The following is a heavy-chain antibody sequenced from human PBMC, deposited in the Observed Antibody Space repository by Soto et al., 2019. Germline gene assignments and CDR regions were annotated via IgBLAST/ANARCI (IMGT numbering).Heavy chain of an antibody. V-gene: IGHV3-48*03. Sequence: EVQLVESGGGLVQTGGSLRLSCAASGFTFSSYEMNWVRQAPGKGLEWVSYISSSGSMRYYVGSVNGRITISRDDAKNSLYLQMNSLRAEDTAVYYCARGGGYSGHWYFDLWGRGSLVTVSS. CDR1: GFTFSSYE. J-gene: IGHJ2*01. CDR2: ISSSGSMR. CDR3: ARGGGYSGHWYFDL. D-gene: IGHD5-18*01.